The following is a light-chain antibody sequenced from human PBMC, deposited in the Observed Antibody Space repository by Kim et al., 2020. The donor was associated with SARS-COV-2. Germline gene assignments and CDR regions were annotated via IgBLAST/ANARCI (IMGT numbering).Light chain of an antibody. V-gene: IGKV3-20*01. J-gene: IGKJ5*01. Sequence: EIVLTQSPGTLSLSPGERATLSCRASQSVSSSYLAWYQKKPGQAPRLLIYGASSRATGIPDRFSGSGSGTDFTLTISRLEPEDFAAYYCQQYGSSRTFGQGTRLEIK. CDR1: QSVSSSY. CDR2: GAS. CDR3: QQYGSSRT.